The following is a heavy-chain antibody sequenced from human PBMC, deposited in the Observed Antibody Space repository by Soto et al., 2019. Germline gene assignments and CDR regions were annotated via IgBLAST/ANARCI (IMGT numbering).Heavy chain of an antibody. D-gene: IGHD3-10*01. CDR3: ATGRGLYYYYGMDV. CDR2: ISGSGGST. J-gene: IGHJ6*02. CDR1: GFTFSSYA. V-gene: IGHV3-23*01. Sequence: EVQLLESGGGLVQPGGSLRLSCAASGFTFSSYAMSWVRQAPGKGLEWVSAISGSGGSTYYADSVKGRFTISRDNSKNPRYLQMNSLRAEDTAVYYCATGRGLYYYYGMDVWGQGTTVTVSS.